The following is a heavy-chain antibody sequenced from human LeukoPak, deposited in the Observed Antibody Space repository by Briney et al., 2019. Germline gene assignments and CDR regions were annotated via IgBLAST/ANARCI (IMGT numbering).Heavy chain of an antibody. Sequence: SETLSLTCAVYGGSFSGYYWSWIRQPPGKGLEWIGEINHSGSTNYNPSLKSRVTISVDTSKNQFSLNLSSVTAADTAVYYCARRRPSFNPGGVWFDPWGQGTLVTVSS. CDR3: ARRRPSFNPGGVWFDP. D-gene: IGHD2-8*02. J-gene: IGHJ5*02. CDR1: GGSFSGYY. V-gene: IGHV4-34*01. CDR2: INHSGST.